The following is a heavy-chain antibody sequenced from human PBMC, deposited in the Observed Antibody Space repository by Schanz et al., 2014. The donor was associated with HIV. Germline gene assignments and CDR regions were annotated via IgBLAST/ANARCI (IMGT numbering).Heavy chain of an antibody. CDR3: ANQRYSGTYRPFDS. D-gene: IGHD1-26*01. CDR1: GFTFKTYW. V-gene: IGHV3-7*03. CDR2: IKLDGREK. Sequence: EGQLVESGGGLVQPGGSLRLSCAASGFTFKTYWMSWVRQAPGKGLEWLANIKLDGREKYYVDSVKGRFTISRDNSKNTVYLRMSGLRAEDTAVYYCANQRYSGTYRPFDSWGRGTLVTVSS. J-gene: IGHJ4*02.